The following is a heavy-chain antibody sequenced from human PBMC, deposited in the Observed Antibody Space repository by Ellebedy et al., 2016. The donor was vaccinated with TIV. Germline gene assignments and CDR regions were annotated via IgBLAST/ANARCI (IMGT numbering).Heavy chain of an antibody. CDR1: GFTFSGSA. CDR3: TSSEFDY. CDR2: IRSKANSYAT. Sequence: GESLKISXAASGFTFSGSAMHWVRQASGKGLEWVGRIRSKANSYATAYAASVKGRFTISRDDSKNTAYLQMNSLKTEDTAVYYCTSSEFDYWGQGTLVTVSS. V-gene: IGHV3-73*01. J-gene: IGHJ4*02.